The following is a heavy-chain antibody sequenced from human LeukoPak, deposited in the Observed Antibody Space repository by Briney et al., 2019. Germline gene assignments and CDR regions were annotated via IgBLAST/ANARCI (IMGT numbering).Heavy chain of an antibody. CDR3: ARDPLTYYYDSSGYYNY. V-gene: IGHV1-69*01. CDR1: GGTFSSYA. Sequence: SVKVSCKASGGTFSSYAISWVRQAPGQGLEWMGGIIPIFGTANYAQKFQGRVTITADESTSTAYMELSSLRSEDTAVYYCARDPLTYYYDSSGYYNYWGQGTLVTVSS. D-gene: IGHD3-22*01. CDR2: IIPIFGTA. J-gene: IGHJ4*02.